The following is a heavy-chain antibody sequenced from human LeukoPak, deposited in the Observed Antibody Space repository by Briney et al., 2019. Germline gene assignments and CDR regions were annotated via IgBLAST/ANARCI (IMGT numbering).Heavy chain of an antibody. CDR2: IDHSGSS. CDR3: ARGGKWELVTDY. CDR1: GGSFSGYY. V-gene: IGHV4-34*01. D-gene: IGHD1-26*01. Sequence: PSETLSLTCAVYGGSFSGYYWSWVRQPPGKGLEWIGEIDHSGSSNYNPSLKSRVTISVDTSKNQFSLKLSSVTAADTAVYYCARGGKWELVTDYWGQGTLVTVSP. J-gene: IGHJ4*02.